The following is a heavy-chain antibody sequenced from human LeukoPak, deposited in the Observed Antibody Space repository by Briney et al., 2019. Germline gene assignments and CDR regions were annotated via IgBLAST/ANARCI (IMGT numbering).Heavy chain of an antibody. CDR1: GGSISNYY. CDR3: ARVGSYSSSWFSHYYYYMDV. D-gene: IGHD6-13*01. V-gene: IGHV4-59*01. J-gene: IGHJ6*03. Sequence: SETLSLTCTVSGGSISNYYWSWVRQPPGKGVEWIGYMYYSGSTNYNPSLNSRVTISVDTSNNQLSLKLSSVTAADTAVYYCARVGSYSSSWFSHYYYYMDVWGKGTTVTISS. CDR2: MYYSGST.